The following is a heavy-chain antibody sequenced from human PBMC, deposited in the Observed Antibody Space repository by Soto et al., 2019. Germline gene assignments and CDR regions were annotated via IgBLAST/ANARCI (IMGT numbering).Heavy chain of an antibody. CDR2: IWYDGSNK. D-gene: IGHD2-2*01. V-gene: IGHV3-33*01. CDR3: ARGPRYCSSTSCRLGLYYYYGMDV. Sequence: QVQLVESGGGVVQPGRSLRLSCAASGFTFSSYGMHWVRQAPGKWLEWVAVIWYDGSNKYYADSVKGRFTISRDNSKNTLYLQMNSLRAEDTAVYYCARGPRYCSSTSCRLGLYYYYGMDVWGQGTTVTVSS. J-gene: IGHJ6*02. CDR1: GFTFSSYG.